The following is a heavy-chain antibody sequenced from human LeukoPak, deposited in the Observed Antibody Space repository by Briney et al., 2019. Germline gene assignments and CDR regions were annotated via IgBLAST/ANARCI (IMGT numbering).Heavy chain of an antibody. D-gene: IGHD1-26*01. CDR1: GGTFSSYA. V-gene: IGHV1-69*04. Sequence: ASVKVSCKASGGTFSSYASSWVRQAPGQGLEWMGSIIPILGIANYAQKFQGRVTITADKSTSTAYMELSSMRSEDTAVYYCARRWELPDYYYYGMDVWGQGTTVTVSS. CDR3: ARRWELPDYYYYGMDV. CDR2: IIPILGIA. J-gene: IGHJ6*02.